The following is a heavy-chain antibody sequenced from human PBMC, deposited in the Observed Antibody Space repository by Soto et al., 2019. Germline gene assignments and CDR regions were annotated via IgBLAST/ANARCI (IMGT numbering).Heavy chain of an antibody. CDR2: FDPEDGET. CDR3: ATLSNDFWSGPNNWFDP. V-gene: IGHV1-24*01. CDR1: GYTLTELS. Sequence: KVSCKASGYTLTELSMHWVRQAPGKGLEWMGGFDPEDGETIYAQKFQGRVTMTEDTSTDTAYMELSSLRSEDTAVYYCATLSNDFWSGPNNWFDPWGQGTLVTVSS. J-gene: IGHJ5*02. D-gene: IGHD3-3*01.